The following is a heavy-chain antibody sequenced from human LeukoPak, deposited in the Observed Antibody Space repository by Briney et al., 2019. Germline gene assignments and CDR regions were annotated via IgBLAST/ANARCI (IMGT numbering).Heavy chain of an antibody. CDR1: GFTFSNYA. CDR3: AKDHSSGYPDAFDI. Sequence: GGSLRLSCAASGFTFSNYAMHWVRQAPGKGLEWVAIISYDGSSKYYADSVKGRFTISRDNSKNTLYLQMNSLRAEDTAVYYCAKDHSSGYPDAFDIWGQGTMVTVSS. CDR2: ISYDGSSK. J-gene: IGHJ3*02. V-gene: IGHV3-30*18. D-gene: IGHD3-10*01.